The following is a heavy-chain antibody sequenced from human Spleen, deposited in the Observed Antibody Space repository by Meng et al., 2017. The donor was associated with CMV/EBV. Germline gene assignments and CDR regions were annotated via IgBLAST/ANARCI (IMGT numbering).Heavy chain of an antibody. D-gene: IGHD2-15*01. J-gene: IGHJ5*02. V-gene: IGHV3-7*01. CDR1: W. CDR3: AREEDCSGGSCYSYKWFDP. CDR2: IKEDGSEK. Sequence: WMSWARQAPGKGLEWVANIKEDGSEKNYVDSVKGRFTISRDNSRNSVYLQMNSLGVEDTAVYYCAREEDCSGGSCYSYKWFDPWGQGTLVTVSS.